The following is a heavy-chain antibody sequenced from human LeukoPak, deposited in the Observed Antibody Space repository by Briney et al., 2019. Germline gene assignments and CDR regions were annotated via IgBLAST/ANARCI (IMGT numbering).Heavy chain of an antibody. CDR1: GFTFSAYA. D-gene: IGHD3-9*01. V-gene: IGHV3-30*02. J-gene: IGHJ4*02. Sequence: GGSLRLSCAASGFTFSAYAMHWIRQAPGRGLEWVAFVRYGGNIKYYADSVKGRFTISRDNSKNTLYLQMNSLRPEDTAVYYCAKDLGTEYNIFDHWGQGTLVTVSS. CDR3: AKDLGTEYNIFDH. CDR2: VRYGGNIK.